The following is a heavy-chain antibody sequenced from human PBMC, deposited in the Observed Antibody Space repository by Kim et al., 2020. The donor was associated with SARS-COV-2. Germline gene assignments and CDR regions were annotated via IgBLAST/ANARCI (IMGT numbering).Heavy chain of an antibody. J-gene: IGHJ4*02. CDR3: ARDGTYYDILTGYYNVIAYDY. D-gene: IGHD3-9*01. CDR2: INTNTGNP. CDR1: GYTFTSYA. Sequence: ASVKVSCKASGYTFTSYAMNWVRQAPGQGLEWMGWINTNTGNPTYAQGFTGRFVFSLDTSVSTAYLQISSLKAEDTAVYYCARDGTYYDILTGYYNVIAYDYWGQGTLVTVSS. V-gene: IGHV7-4-1*02.